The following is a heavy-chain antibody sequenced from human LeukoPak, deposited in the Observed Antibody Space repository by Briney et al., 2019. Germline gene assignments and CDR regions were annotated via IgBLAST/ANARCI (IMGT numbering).Heavy chain of an antibody. CDR1: GFIFNSHS. V-gene: IGHV3-21*01. CDR3: ARSSGWYHRGPDYYYYYMDV. Sequence: GGSLRLSCVASGFIFNSHSMNWVRQAPGKGLEWVSSISSTSSYIYYADSVKSRFTISRDYAKNSLYLQMNSLRAEDTAVYYCARSSGWYHRGPDYYYYYMDVWGKGTTVTVS. CDR2: ISSTSSYI. D-gene: IGHD6-19*01. J-gene: IGHJ6*03.